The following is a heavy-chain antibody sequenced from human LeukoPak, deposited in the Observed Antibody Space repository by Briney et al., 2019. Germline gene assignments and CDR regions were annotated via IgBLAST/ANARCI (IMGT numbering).Heavy chain of an antibody. CDR2: INSDGSEG. J-gene: IGHJ3*01. CDR1: GFTFSGFW. V-gene: IGHV3-7*03. CDR3: ARSSYSSSSSV. D-gene: IGHD6-6*01. Sequence: GGSLRLSCAVSGFTFSGFWMSWSRQAPGKGVEWVASINSDGSEGYYADVVKGRFTISRDNAKNSLYLQINSLRAEDTAVYYCARSSYSSSSSVWGQGTMVTVSS.